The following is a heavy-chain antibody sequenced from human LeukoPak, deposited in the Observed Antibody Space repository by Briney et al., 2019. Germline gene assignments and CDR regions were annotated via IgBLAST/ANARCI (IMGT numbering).Heavy chain of an antibody. J-gene: IGHJ3*02. V-gene: IGHV1-24*01. D-gene: IGHD6-13*01. CDR2: FDPEDGET. CDR3: ATDPLPGGIAAAGDDAFDI. Sequence: ASVKVSRKVSGYTLTELSMHWVRQAPGKGLEWMGGFDPEDGETIYAQKFQGRVTMTEDTSTDTAYMELSSLRSEDTAVYYCATDPLPGGIAAAGDDAFDIWGQGTMVTVSS. CDR1: GYTLTELS.